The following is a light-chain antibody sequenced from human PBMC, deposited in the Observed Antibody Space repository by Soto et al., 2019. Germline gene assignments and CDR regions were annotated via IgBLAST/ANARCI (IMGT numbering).Light chain of an antibody. CDR3: QQYNNWPPIT. Sequence: EIVMTQSPATLSVSPGDRATLSCRASQSVSSNVAWYQQKPGQAPRLLIYGASTRATGTPARFSGSGSGTEFTLTISILQSEDFADYYCQQYNNWPPITFGQGTRLEIK. J-gene: IGKJ5*01. CDR1: QSVSSN. CDR2: GAS. V-gene: IGKV3-15*01.